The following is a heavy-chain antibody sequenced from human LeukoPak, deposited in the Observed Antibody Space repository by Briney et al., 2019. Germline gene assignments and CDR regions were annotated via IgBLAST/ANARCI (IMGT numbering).Heavy chain of an antibody. J-gene: IGHJ5*02. CDR2: MNPNSGNT. Sequence: GASVKVSCKASGYTFTGYDINWVRQATGQGLEWMGWMNPNSGNTGYAQKFQGRVTMTRNTSISTAYMELSSLRSEDTAVYYCARAASMVVPAASFDPWGQGTLVTVSS. CDR3: ARAASMVVPAASFDP. V-gene: IGHV1-8*01. CDR1: GYTFTGYD. D-gene: IGHD2-2*01.